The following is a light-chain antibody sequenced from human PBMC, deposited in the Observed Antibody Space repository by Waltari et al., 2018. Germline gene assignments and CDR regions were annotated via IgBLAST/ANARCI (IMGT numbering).Light chain of an antibody. V-gene: IGLV1-44*01. CDR3: ASWDDSLNGHWV. CDR1: SSNLGNNV. J-gene: IGLJ3*02. Sequence: QSVLTQPPSASGTPGQRVTISCSGSSSNLGNNVVTWYQQVPGTAPKLLIYRTDPRPSGVPDRCSASKSGTSASLAISGLQSEDEAEYYCASWDDSLNGHWVFGGGTKVTVL. CDR2: RTD.